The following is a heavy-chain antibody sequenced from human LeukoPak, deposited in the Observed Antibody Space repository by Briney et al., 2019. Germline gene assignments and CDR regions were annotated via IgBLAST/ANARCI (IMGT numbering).Heavy chain of an antibody. D-gene: IGHD5-18*01. J-gene: IGHJ3*02. Sequence: PGGCLRLSCAASGFTFSSYAMSWVRQAPGKGLEWVSAISGSGGSTYYADSVKGRFTISRDNSKNKLYLQMNSLRAEDTAVYYCAKDPWIQLWLGAFDIWGQGTMVTVSS. CDR3: AKDPWIQLWLGAFDI. CDR2: ISGSGGST. CDR1: GFTFSSYA. V-gene: IGHV3-23*01.